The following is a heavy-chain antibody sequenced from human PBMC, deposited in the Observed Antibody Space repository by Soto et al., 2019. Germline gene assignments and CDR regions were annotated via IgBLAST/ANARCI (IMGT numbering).Heavy chain of an antibody. D-gene: IGHD3-10*01. CDR3: ASRAGTDTMVRGFNWFDP. CDR1: GGSFSGYY. CDR2: INHSGST. J-gene: IGHJ5*02. V-gene: IGHV4-34*01. Sequence: SETLSLTCAVYGGSFSGYYWSWIRQPPGKGLEWIGEINHSGSTNYNPSLKSRVTISVDTSKNQFSLKLSSVTAADTAVYYCASRAGTDTMVRGFNWFDPWGQGTLVNVSS.